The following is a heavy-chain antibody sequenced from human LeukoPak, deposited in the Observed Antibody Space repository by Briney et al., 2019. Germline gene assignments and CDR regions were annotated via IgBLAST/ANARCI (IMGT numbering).Heavy chain of an antibody. CDR3: ARDPRGDYEGWFGP. CDR2: IYHSGST. Sequence: SQTLSLTCAVSGGSISSGGYSWSWIRQPPGKGLEWIGYIYHSGSTYYNPSLKSRVTISVDTSKNQFSLNLYSVTAADAAVYYCARDPRGDYEGWFGPWGQGTLVTVSS. V-gene: IGHV4-30-2*01. CDR1: GGSISSGGYS. J-gene: IGHJ5*02. D-gene: IGHD4-17*01.